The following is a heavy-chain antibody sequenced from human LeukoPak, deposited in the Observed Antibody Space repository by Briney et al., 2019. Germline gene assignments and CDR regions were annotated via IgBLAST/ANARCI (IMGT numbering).Heavy chain of an antibody. CDR2: IYYSGNT. J-gene: IGHJ6*03. D-gene: IGHD4-17*01. V-gene: IGHV4-38-2*02. CDR3: ARVADYDDRRGIYYYYMDV. CDR1: GFSLSSDYY. Sequence: SETLSLTCTVSGFSLSSDYYWVWIRQPPGKGLEWIGSIYYSGNTYYKSSLRSRVTISIDTSKNQFSLRLTSVTAADTALYYCARVADYDDRRGIYYYYMDVWGKGTTVTVSS.